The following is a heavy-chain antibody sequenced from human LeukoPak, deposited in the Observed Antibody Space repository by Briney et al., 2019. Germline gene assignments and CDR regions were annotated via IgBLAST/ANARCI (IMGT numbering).Heavy chain of an antibody. D-gene: IGHD6-19*01. J-gene: IGHJ3*02. CDR2: FDPEDGET. V-gene: IGHV1-24*01. Sequence: ASVTVSCKVSGYTLTELSMHWVRQAPGKGREWMGGFDPEDGETIYAQKFQGRVTMTEDTSTDTAYMELSSLRSEDTAVYYCAQIAVAGNDAFDIWGQGTMVTVSS. CDR1: GYTLTELS. CDR3: AQIAVAGNDAFDI.